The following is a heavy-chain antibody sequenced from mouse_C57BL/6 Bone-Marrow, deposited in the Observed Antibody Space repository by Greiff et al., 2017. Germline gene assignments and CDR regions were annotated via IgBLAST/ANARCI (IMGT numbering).Heavy chain of an antibody. CDR2: INPGSGGT. CDR3: ARRGSKVVAKDAMDY. J-gene: IGHJ4*01. V-gene: IGHV1-54*01. CDR1: GYAFTNYL. D-gene: IGHD1-1*01. Sequence: QVQLKQSGAELVRPGTSVKVSCKASGYAFTNYLIEWVKQRPGQGLEWIGVINPGSGGTNYNEKFKGKATLTADKSSSTAYMQLSSLTSEDSAVXFCARRGSKVVAKDAMDYWGQGTSVTVSS.